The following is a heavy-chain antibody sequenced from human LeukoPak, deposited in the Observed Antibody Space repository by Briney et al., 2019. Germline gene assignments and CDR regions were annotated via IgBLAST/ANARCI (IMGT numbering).Heavy chain of an antibody. Sequence: ASVKVSCKAFGHSLTSYSRHWVRQAPEQGLEWMGIINLSGGSTSYAQKFQGRVTMTRDTSTSIVYMEVTSLRSEDTAVYYCARGFDGLRLKGQYFDYWGQGTLVTVSS. J-gene: IGHJ4*02. V-gene: IGHV1-46*01. CDR1: GHSLTSYS. CDR2: INLSGGST. CDR3: ARGFDGLRLKGQYFDY. D-gene: IGHD5/OR15-5a*01.